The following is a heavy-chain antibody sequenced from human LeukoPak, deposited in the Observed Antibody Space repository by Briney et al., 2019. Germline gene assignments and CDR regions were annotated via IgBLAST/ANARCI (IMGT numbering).Heavy chain of an antibody. CDR2: ISGSGGST. V-gene: IGHV3-23*01. D-gene: IGHD4-17*01. CDR1: GFAFSSYA. Sequence: GSLRLSCAAPGFAFSSYAMTWVRQAPGKGLEWVSGISGSGGSTYYADSVKGRFTISRDNSKNTLCLQMNSLRAEDTAVYYCAKGNYGDYRVDYFDYWGQGTLVTVSS. J-gene: IGHJ4*02. CDR3: AKGNYGDYRVDYFDY.